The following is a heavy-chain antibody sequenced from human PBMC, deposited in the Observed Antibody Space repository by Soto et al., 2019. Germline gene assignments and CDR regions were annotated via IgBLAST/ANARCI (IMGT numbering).Heavy chain of an antibody. CDR1: GGSISSYY. J-gene: IGHJ4*02. CDR2: IYYSGST. V-gene: IGHV4-59*08. D-gene: IGHD3-9*01. CDR3: ASGPRYFDWLSPFDY. Sequence: PSETLSLTCTVPGGSISSYYWSWIRQPPGKGLEWIGNIYYSGSTNYNPSLKSRVTISVDTSKNQFSLKLSSVTAADTAVYYCASGPRYFDWLSPFDYWGQGTLVTVSS.